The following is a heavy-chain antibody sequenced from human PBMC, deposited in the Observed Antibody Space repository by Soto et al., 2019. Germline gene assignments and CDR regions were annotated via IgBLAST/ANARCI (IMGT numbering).Heavy chain of an antibody. J-gene: IGHJ4*02. D-gene: IGHD3-10*02. CDR2: IYQSGST. CDR1: GVSVSTNTW. V-gene: IGHV4-4*02. CDR3: ASLLGSGSYYYTTPKSVY. Sequence: QVQLQESGPGLLKPSETLSLTCAVSGVSVSTNTWWSWVRQPPGKGLEWIGEIYQSGSTNYNPSLNNRVTLSLDMSRNRFSLTMTSVTAADTAVYYGASLLGSGSYYYTTPKSVYWGLGTLVTVSS.